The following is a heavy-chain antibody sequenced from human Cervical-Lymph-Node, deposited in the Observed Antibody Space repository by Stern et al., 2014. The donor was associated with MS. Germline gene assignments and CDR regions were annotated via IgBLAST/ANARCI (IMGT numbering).Heavy chain of an antibody. CDR2: INTNTGNT. V-gene: IGHV7-4-1*02. D-gene: IGHD2-2*01. CDR1: GYTFTRNA. CDR3: ARVKPAAILDS. Sequence: VQLEESGSELKKPGASVKVSCKASGYTFTRNAMNWVRQAPGQRLEWMGWINTNTGNTAYAQGFTGRFVFALDTSVSTAYRQISSLKTEVTAIYYCARVKPAAILDSWGQGTLVTVSS. J-gene: IGHJ4*02.